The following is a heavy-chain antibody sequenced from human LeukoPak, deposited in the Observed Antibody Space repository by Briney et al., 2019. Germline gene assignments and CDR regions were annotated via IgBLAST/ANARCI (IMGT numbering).Heavy chain of an antibody. V-gene: IGHV3-9*01. CDR2: LSWHSGSI. CDR3: AKETKVGENLYYFDY. Sequence: PGGSLRLSCVASGFKFAKHWVRQAPGKGLEWVSGLSWHSGSIGYADSVKGRFIISRDNAKNSLYLEMNSLRPEDSALYYCAKETKVGENLYYFDYWGRGTLVTVSS. D-gene: IGHD1-26*01. J-gene: IGHJ4*02. CDR1: GFKFA.